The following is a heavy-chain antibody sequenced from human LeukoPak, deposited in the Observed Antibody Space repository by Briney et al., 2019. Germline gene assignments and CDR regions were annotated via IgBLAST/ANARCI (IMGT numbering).Heavy chain of an antibody. V-gene: IGHV3-9*01. D-gene: IGHD3-10*01. CDR1: GFTFDDYA. CDR3: AKDTKRYYGSGSYSDY. Sequence: GRSLRLSCAGSGFTFDDYAMHWVRQAPGKGLEWVSGISWNSGSIGYADSVKGRFTISRDNAKNSLYLQMNSLRAEDTALYYCAKDTKRYYGSGSYSDYWGQGTLVTVSS. J-gene: IGHJ4*02. CDR2: ISWNSGSI.